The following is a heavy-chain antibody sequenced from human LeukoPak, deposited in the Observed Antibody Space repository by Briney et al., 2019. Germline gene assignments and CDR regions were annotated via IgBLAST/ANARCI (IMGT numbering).Heavy chain of an antibody. CDR2: IYTSGST. CDR3: ARYLPGYYYYYMDV. CDR1: GGSISSGSYY. J-gene: IGHJ6*03. Sequence: SETLSLTCTVSGGSISSGSYYWSWIRQPAGKGLEWIGRIYTSGSTNYNPSLKSRVTISVDTSKNQFSLKLSSVTAADTAVYYCARYLPGYYYYYMDVWGKGTTVTVSS. V-gene: IGHV4-61*02.